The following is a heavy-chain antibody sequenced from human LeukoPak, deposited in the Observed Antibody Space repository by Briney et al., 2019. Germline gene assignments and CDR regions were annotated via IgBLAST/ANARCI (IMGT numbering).Heavy chain of an antibody. J-gene: IGHJ1*01. CDR2: IYYSGRT. Sequence: SETLSLTSSVSGDSVSRSDSYWDWIRQPPGKGLEWIGTIYYSGRTYYSPSLKSRVTMSVDPSNNQFSLNLRSVTAADTAVYYCARRRYYDGSGYLEWGQGTLLSVSS. CDR3: ARRRYYDGSGYLE. V-gene: IGHV4-39*01. CDR1: GDSVSRSDSY. D-gene: IGHD3-22*01.